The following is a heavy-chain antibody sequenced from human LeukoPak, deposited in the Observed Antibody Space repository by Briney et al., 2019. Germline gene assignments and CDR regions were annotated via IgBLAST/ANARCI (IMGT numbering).Heavy chain of an antibody. V-gene: IGHV3-11*04. D-gene: IGHD5-18*01. CDR3: ARPLRYSYGYSDDY. Sequence: GGSLRLSCAASGFTFSDYYMSWIRQAPGKGLEWVSYISSSGSTMYYADSVKGRFTISRDNAENSLYLQMNSLRAEDTAVYYCARPLRYSYGYSDDYWGQGTLVTVSS. CDR2: ISSSGSTM. J-gene: IGHJ4*02. CDR1: GFTFSDYY.